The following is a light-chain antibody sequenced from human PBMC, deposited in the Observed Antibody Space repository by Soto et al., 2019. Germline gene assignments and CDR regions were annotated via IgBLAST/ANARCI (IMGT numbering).Light chain of an antibody. V-gene: IGLV2-14*01. J-gene: IGLJ1*01. CDR2: DVS. Sequence: QSVLTQPASVSGSPEQSSTISCTGPSSDVGGYNYVSWYQQHPGKAPKLMIYDVSNRPSGVSNRFSGSKSGNTASLTISGLQAEDEADYYCNSYTSSSTPYVFGTGTKVTVL. CDR1: SSDVGGYNY. CDR3: NSYTSSSTPYV.